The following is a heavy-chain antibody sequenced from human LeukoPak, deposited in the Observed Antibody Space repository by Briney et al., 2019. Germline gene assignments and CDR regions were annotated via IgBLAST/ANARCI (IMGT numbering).Heavy chain of an antibody. CDR2: IYPGDSDT. D-gene: IGHD2-2*02. J-gene: IGHJ4*02. CDR1: GYSFTSYW. Sequence: GESLQISCKGSGYSFTSYWIGWVRPMPGKGLEWMGIIYPGDSDTRYSPSFQGQATISADKSISTAYLQWSSLKASDTAMYYCARLRTSCYSFDYWGQGTLVTVSS. CDR3: ARLRTSCYSFDY. V-gene: IGHV5-51*03.